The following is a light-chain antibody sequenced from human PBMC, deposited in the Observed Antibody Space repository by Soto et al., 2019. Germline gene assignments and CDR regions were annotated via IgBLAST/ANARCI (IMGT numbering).Light chain of an antibody. J-gene: IGKJ1*01. V-gene: IGKV4-1*01. Sequence: DIVMTQSPDSLAVSLGERATINCKSSQSILYSSNNKNYLGWYQQKQGQPPRLLIYWASTRESGVPGRFSGSGSGTDFTLTISSLQAEDVAVYYCQQYYDTPWTFGQGTKVEIK. CDR2: WAS. CDR1: QSILYSSNNKNY. CDR3: QQYYDTPWT.